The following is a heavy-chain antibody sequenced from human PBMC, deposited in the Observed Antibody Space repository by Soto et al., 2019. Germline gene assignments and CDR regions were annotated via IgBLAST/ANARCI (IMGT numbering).Heavy chain of an antibody. CDR3: ARGLAVAGTPDAFDI. D-gene: IGHD6-19*01. Sequence: QVQLVQSGAEVKKPGASVKVSCKASGYTFTSYYMHWVRQAPGQGLEWMGIINPSGGSTSYAQKFQGRVTMTRDTSTSTVYMELSSLRSEDTAVYYCARGLAVAGTPDAFDIWGQGTMVTVSS. CDR1: GYTFTSYY. CDR2: INPSGGST. J-gene: IGHJ3*02. V-gene: IGHV1-46*01.